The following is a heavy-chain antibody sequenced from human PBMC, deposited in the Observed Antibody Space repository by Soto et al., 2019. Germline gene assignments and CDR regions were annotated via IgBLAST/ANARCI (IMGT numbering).Heavy chain of an antibody. D-gene: IGHD3-10*01. CDR1: GGSFSGYY. CDR2: INHSGST. CDR3: AREGAMVRGVLYYYYYYGMDV. V-gene: IGHV4-34*01. Sequence: XETLSLTCAVYGGSFSGYYWSWIRQPPGKGLEWIGEINHSGSTNYNPSLKSRVTISVDTSKNQFSLKLSSVTAADTAVYYCAREGAMVRGVLYYYYYYGMDVWGQGTTVTVSS. J-gene: IGHJ6*02.